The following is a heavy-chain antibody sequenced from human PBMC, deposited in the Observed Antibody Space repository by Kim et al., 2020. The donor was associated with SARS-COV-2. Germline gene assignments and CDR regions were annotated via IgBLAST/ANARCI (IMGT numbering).Heavy chain of an antibody. Sequence: GGSLRLSCEASEFSFSDSYINWLRQTPEKGLEWLSYISHTSRTIYYADSVRGRFTISRDNAKRSAFLQMDNLRIEDTGTYYCAGRVWDGHGYPLFDFWGQGTLNTVSS. CDR3: AGRVWDGHGYPLFDF. D-gene: IGHD3-22*01. CDR1: EFSFSDSY. CDR2: ISHTSRTI. J-gene: IGHJ4*02. V-gene: IGHV3-11*01.